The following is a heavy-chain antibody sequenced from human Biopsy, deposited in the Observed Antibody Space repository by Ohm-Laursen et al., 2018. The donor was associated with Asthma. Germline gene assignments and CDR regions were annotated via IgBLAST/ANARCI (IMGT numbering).Heavy chain of an antibody. CDR2: ISAYNGNT. D-gene: IGHD6-13*01. CDR3: AGGQKSAGDRWFDP. V-gene: IGHV1-18*04. J-gene: IGHJ5*02. CDR1: GYTFTSYG. Sequence: ASVKVSCKASGYTFTSYGISWVRQAPGQGLEWMGWISAYNGNTNYAQKLQGRVTMTRDTSISTAYMEVSRLRSDDTAVYYCAGGQKSAGDRWFDPWGQGTLVTVSS.